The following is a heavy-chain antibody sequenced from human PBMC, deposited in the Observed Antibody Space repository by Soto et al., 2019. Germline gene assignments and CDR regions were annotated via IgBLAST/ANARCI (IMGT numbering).Heavy chain of an antibody. CDR3: ARHRADILSGGFDF. D-gene: IGHD3-9*01. Sequence: PSETLSLTCTVSGGSMSGFYWSWIRQPPGKELEWIAYIHYSGSTNYNPSLKSRVTISVDTSKNQFSLKLGSVTAADTAVYYCARHRADILSGGFDFWGQGTLVTVSS. CDR2: IHYSGST. V-gene: IGHV4-59*08. CDR1: GGSMSGFY. J-gene: IGHJ4*02.